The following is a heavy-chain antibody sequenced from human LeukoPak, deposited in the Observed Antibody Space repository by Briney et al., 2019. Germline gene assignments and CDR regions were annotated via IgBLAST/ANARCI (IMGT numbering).Heavy chain of an antibody. CDR1: GFTFSSYS. V-gene: IGHV3-48*01. D-gene: IGHD3-10*01. J-gene: IGHJ4*02. CDR3: ARDLKFGESDY. Sequence: GGSLRLSCAASGFTFSSYSMNWVRQAPGKGLEWVSYISSSSSTIYYADSVKGRFTISRDNAKNSLFLQMNSLRAEDTAVYYCARDLKFGESDYWGQGTLVTVSS. CDR2: ISSSSSTI.